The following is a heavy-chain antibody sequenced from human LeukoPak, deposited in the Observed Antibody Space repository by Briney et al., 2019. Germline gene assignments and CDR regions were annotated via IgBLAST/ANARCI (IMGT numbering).Heavy chain of an antibody. V-gene: IGHV3-7*01. J-gene: IGHJ4*02. CDR2: IKQDGSEK. CDR3: ARAGVGGNHYD. Sequence: GSLRLSCAASGFTFSSYWMSWVRQAPGKGLEWVANIKQDGSEKYYVDSVKGRFTISRDNANNSLYLQMNSLRAEDTAVYYCARAGVGGNHYDWGQGTLVTVSS. D-gene: IGHD1-14*01. CDR1: GFTFSSYW.